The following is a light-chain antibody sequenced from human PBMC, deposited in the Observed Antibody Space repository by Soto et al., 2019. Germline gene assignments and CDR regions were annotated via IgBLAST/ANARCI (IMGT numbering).Light chain of an antibody. CDR2: GNS. CDR1: SSNIGAGYD. V-gene: IGLV1-40*01. Sequence: QSVLTQPPSVSGAPGQRVTISCTGSSSNIGAGYDVHWYQQLPGTGPKLLIYGNSNRPSGVPDRFSGSKSGTSASLAITGLQAEDEADYYCQSYDSSLSGCVVFGGGTKVTVL. CDR3: QSYDSSLSGCVV. J-gene: IGLJ2*01.